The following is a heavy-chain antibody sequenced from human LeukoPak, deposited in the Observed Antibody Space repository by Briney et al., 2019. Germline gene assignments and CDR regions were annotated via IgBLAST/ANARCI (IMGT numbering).Heavy chain of an antibody. CDR1: GYTFTSYD. D-gene: IGHD1-7*01. J-gene: IGHJ4*02. CDR3: ARAPHGELGAY. Sequence: ASVKVSCKASGYTFTSYDINWVRQATGRGLEWLGWMNPNSGNTGYAQKFQGRVTMTRNTSISTAYMELSSLRSEDTAVYYCARAPHGELGAYWGQGTLVTVSS. V-gene: IGHV1-8*01. CDR2: MNPNSGNT.